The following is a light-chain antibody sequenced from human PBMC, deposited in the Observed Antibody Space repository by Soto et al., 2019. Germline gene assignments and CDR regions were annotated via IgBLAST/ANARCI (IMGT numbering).Light chain of an antibody. J-gene: IGKJ4*01. Sequence: EIVMTQSPATLSVSPGERATLSGRASQSVSNNLAWYQQKPGQPPRLLIYGASTRATGIPARFSGSGSGTEFTLTISSLQSEDFAVYYCQHYKNWPLTFGGGTKVEIK. V-gene: IGKV3-15*01. CDR3: QHYKNWPLT. CDR2: GAS. CDR1: QSVSNN.